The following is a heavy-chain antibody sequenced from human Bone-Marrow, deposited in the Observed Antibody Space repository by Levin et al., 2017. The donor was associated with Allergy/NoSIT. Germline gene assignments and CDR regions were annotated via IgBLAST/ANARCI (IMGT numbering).Heavy chain of an antibody. CDR1: GFTFSSYS. J-gene: IGHJ6*02. V-gene: IGHV3-21*01. D-gene: IGHD3-9*01. Sequence: GGSLRLSCAASGFTFSSYSMNWVRQAPGKGLEWVSSISSSSSYIYYADSVKGRFTISRDNAKNSLYLQMNSLRAEDTAVYYCARDHGLRYFDWLAHYYYYGMDVWGQGTTVTVSS. CDR3: ARDHGLRYFDWLAHYYYYGMDV. CDR2: ISSSSSYI.